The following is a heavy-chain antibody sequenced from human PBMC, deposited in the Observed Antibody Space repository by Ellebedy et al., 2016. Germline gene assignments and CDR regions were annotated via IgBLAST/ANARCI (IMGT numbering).Heavy chain of an antibody. V-gene: IGHV3-9*01. CDR1: GFTFDDYA. Sequence: GGSLRLSCAASGFTFDDYAMHWVRQAPGKGLEWVSGISWNSGSIGYADSVKGRFTISRDNAKNSLYLQMNSLRAEDTALYYCAKDTIRRRYIDSSGWSWGQGTLVTVSS. D-gene: IGHD6-19*01. CDR3: AKDTIRRRYIDSSGWS. CDR2: ISWNSGSI. J-gene: IGHJ4*02.